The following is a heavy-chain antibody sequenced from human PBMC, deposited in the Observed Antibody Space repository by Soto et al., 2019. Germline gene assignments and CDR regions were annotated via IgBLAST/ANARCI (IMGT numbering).Heavy chain of an antibody. J-gene: IGHJ6*03. D-gene: IGHD4-17*01. CDR2: ISYDGSNK. CDR3: AKVAITLTTSYYYMDV. Sequence: QVQLVESGGGVVQPGRSLRPSCAASGFTFSSYGMHWVRQAPGKGLEWVALISYDGSNKYYADSVKGRFTISRDNSKNTLYLQMNSLRAEDTAVYYCAKVAITLTTSYYYMDVWGKGTTVTVSS. V-gene: IGHV3-30*18. CDR1: GFTFSSYG.